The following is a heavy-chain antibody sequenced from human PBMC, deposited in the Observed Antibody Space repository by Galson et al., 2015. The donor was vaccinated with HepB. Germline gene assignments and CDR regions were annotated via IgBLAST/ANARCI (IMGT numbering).Heavy chain of an antibody. J-gene: IGHJ3*02. D-gene: IGHD3-9*01. CDR3: ARETYYDILTGFDAFDI. CDR2: ISSSSSTI. V-gene: IGHV3-48*04. CDR1: GFTFSSYS. Sequence: SLRLSCAASGFTFSSYSMNWVRQAPGKGLEWVSHISSSSSTIYYADSVKGRFTISRDNAKNSLYLQMNSLRAEDTAVYYCARETYYDILTGFDAFDIWGQGTMVTVSS.